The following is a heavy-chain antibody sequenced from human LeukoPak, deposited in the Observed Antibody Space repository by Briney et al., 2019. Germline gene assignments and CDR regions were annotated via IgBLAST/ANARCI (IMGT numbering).Heavy chain of an antibody. Sequence: ASVKVSCKTSGFTFRDYAIGWVRHVPGQGLEWMGWISGYNDNTNFAQRLQDRISMATDTSTDTAYMTLRSLRSDDTAAYFCARVHRPYNIGLMDYWGQGTQITVSS. V-gene: IGHV1-18*01. D-gene: IGHD6-25*01. J-gene: IGHJ4*02. CDR1: GFTFRDYA. CDR2: ISGYNDNT. CDR3: ARVHRPYNIGLMDY.